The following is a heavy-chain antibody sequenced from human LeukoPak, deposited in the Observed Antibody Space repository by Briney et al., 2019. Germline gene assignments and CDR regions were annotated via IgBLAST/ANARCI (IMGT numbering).Heavy chain of an antibody. CDR2: IYTSGST. CDR3: ARENYGDLLYWYFDL. D-gene: IGHD4-17*01. CDR1: GGSISSGSYY. Sequence: SQTLSLTCTVSGGSISSGSYYWSWIRQPAGKGLEWLGRIYTSGSTNYNPSLKSRVTISVDTSKNQFSLKLSSVTAADTAVYYCARENYGDLLYWYFDLWGRGTLVTVSS. J-gene: IGHJ2*01. V-gene: IGHV4-61*02.